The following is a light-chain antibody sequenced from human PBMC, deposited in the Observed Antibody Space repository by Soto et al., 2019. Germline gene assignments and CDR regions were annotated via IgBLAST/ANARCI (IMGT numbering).Light chain of an antibody. Sequence: QLVLTQPPSASGTPGQRVTISCSGSSSSIGSNYVYWYQQFPGTAPKLLIYRNNQRPSGVPDRFSGSKSGTSASLAISGLRSEDEADYYCAAWDDSLSGWVFGGGTKLTVL. J-gene: IGLJ3*02. V-gene: IGLV1-47*01. CDR2: RNN. CDR3: AAWDDSLSGWV. CDR1: SSSIGSNY.